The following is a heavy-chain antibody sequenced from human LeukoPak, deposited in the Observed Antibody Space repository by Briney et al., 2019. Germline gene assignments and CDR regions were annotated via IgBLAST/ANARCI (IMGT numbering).Heavy chain of an antibody. V-gene: IGHV4-39*01. CDR3: ARHEGPYYDFWSGLRADWFDP. CDR2: IYYSGST. CDR1: GGSISSSNW. D-gene: IGHD3-3*01. Sequence: SETLSLTCAVSGGSISSSNWWSWVRQPPGKGLEWIGSIYYSGSTYYNPSLKSRVTISVDTSKNQFSLKLSSVTAADTAVYYCARHEGPYYDFWSGLRADWFDPWGQGTLVTVSS. J-gene: IGHJ5*02.